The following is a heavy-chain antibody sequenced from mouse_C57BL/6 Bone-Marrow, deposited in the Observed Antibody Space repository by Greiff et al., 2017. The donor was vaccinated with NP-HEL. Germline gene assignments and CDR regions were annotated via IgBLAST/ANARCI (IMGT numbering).Heavy chain of an antibody. V-gene: IGHV5-6*01. CDR1: GFTFSSYG. Sequence: EVKVVESGGDLVKPGGSLKLSCAASGFTFSSYGMSWVRPTPDKRLEWVATISSGGSYTYYPDSVKGRFPISRDNAKNPLYLPMSSRKSEDTAMYYCARPGCFDAMDYWCQGTAVTVSS. J-gene: IGHJ4*01. CDR2: ISSGGSYT. CDR3: ARPGCFDAMDY.